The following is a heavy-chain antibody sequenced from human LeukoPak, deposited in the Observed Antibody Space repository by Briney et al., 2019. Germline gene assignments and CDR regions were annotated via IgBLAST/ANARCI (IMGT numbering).Heavy chain of an antibody. CDR1: GYSFNSHW. CDR3: ARQHFYGSGSYPTD. J-gene: IGHJ4*02. CDR2: IYPGDFDT. D-gene: IGHD3-10*01. Sequence: GESLKISCQGSGYSFNSHWIAWVRQMPGKGLEWMGIIYPGDFDTRYNPSFEGQVIISADKSFSTAYLHWSRLKASDTAMYYCARQHFYGSGSYPTDWGQGTLVTVSS. V-gene: IGHV5-51*01.